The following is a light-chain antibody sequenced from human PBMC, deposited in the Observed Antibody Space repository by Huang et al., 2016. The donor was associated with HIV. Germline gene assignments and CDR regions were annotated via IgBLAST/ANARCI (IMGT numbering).Light chain of an antibody. CDR3: QQAVSFPLT. Sequence: DIQMTHSPSSVSASVGDRISFTSRASQDINRWLAWYQQKPGKAPKLLIYAASTLQGGVPSRFSGRVSGTGFTLTINNLQPEDFATYFCQQAVSFPLTFGGGTKVEIK. J-gene: IGKJ4*01. CDR1: QDINRW. V-gene: IGKV1-12*01. CDR2: AAS.